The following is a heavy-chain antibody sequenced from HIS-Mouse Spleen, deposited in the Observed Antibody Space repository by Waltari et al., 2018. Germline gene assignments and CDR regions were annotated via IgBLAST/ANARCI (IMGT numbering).Heavy chain of an antibody. CDR1: GFTFIRYD. Sequence: EVQLVESGGGLVQPGGSLRLSCAASGFTFIRYDLHWVRQATGKGLEWVSAIGTAGDTYYPGSVKGRFTISRENAKNSLYLQMNSLRAGDTAVYYCARGYSNYVPYFDYWGQGTLVTVSS. J-gene: IGHJ4*02. V-gene: IGHV3-13*01. D-gene: IGHD4-4*01. CDR2: IGTAGDT. CDR3: ARGYSNYVPYFDY.